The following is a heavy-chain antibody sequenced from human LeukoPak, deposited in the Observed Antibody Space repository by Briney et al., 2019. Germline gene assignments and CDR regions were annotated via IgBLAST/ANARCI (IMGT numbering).Heavy chain of an antibody. D-gene: IGHD6-13*01. V-gene: IGHV4-31*03. CDR1: AGSISSGGYY. Sequence: SETLSLTCTVSAGSISSGGYYWSWIRQHPGKGLEGIGYIYYSGSTYYNPSLQSRLTISVDTSKNNFSLKLSSVTVADTAVYFCARAITATGSIRFDPWGQGTLVTVSS. CDR2: IYYSGST. CDR3: ARAITATGSIRFDP. J-gene: IGHJ5*02.